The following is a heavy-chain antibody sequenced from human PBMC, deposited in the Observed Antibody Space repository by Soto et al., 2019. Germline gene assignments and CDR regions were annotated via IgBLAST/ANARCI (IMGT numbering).Heavy chain of an antibody. D-gene: IGHD3-16*02. V-gene: IGHV1-2*02. CDR1: GYTFTGYY. J-gene: IGHJ4*01. CDR2: INPNSGGT. Sequence: GASVKVSCKASGYTFTGYYMHWVRQAPGQGLEWMGWINPNSGGTNYAQRFQGRVTMTRDTSISTAYVELSRLRSDDTAVYYCARVSLSLLATLGELSCYFDYWGHGTLVTVSS. CDR3: ARVSLSLLATLGELSCYFDY.